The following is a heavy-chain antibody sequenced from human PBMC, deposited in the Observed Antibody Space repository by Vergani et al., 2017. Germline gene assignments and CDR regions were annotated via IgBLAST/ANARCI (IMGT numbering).Heavy chain of an antibody. V-gene: IGHV3-30*01. Sequence: VQLVESGGGLVQPGGSLRLSCAASGFTFSSYAMHWVRQAPGKGLEWVAVITYDGSNKYYADSVKGRFTISRDNSKNTLYLEMNSLRAEDTAVYYCARVGYSSSWYRLTFLWEENWFDPWGQGTLVTVSS. D-gene: IGHD6-13*01. CDR3: ARVGYSSSWYRLTFLWEENWFDP. J-gene: IGHJ5*02. CDR1: GFTFSSYA. CDR2: ITYDGSNK.